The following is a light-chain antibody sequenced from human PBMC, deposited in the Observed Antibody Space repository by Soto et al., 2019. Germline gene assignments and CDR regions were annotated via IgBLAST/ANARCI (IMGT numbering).Light chain of an antibody. Sequence: IPMTQSPASLSAYVGDRDTIPCRASQSISSYLNWYQQKPGKPPKVLIYGASNLQSGVPPRFSGSGSGTDFTLAISSMQPEDSATYYCLQDINYPWTFGQGTKVDIK. J-gene: IGKJ1*01. CDR1: QSISSY. CDR3: LQDINYPWT. CDR2: GAS. V-gene: IGKV1-6*01.